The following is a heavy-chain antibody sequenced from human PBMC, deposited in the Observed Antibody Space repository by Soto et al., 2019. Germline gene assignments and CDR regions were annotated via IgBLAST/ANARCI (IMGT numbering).Heavy chain of an antibody. V-gene: IGHV4-34*01. CDR2: INHSGST. D-gene: IGHD5-12*01. CDR1: GGSFSGYY. Sequence: SETLSLTCAVYGGSFSGYYWSWIRQPPGKGLEWIGEINHSGSTNYNPSLKSRVTISVDTSKNQFSLKLSSVTAADTAVYYCARAVEMATRAFDIWGQGTMVTVSS. J-gene: IGHJ3*02. CDR3: ARAVEMATRAFDI.